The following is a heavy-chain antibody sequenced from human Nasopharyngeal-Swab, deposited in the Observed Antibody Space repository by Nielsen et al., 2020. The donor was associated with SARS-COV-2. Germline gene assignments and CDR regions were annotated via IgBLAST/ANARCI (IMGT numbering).Heavy chain of an antibody. V-gene: IGHV1-18*01. Sequence: ASVKVSCKASGGTFSSYAISWVRQAPGQGLEWMGWISAYNGNTNYAQKLQGRVTMTTGTSTSTAYMELRSLRSDDTAVYYCARENSPPTYYDFWSGYSPNYFDYWGQGTLVTVSS. CDR3: ARENSPPTYYDFWSGYSPNYFDY. D-gene: IGHD3-3*01. J-gene: IGHJ4*02. CDR2: ISAYNGNT. CDR1: GGTFSSYA.